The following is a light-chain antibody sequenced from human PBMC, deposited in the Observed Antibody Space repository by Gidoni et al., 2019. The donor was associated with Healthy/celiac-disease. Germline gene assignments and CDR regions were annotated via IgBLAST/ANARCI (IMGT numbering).Light chain of an antibody. CDR3: QQYDNRPLT. CDR2: DAS. Sequence: IQLTQSPSSLSASVGDRVTITCQASQDISNSLNWYQQKPGKAPKLLIYDASNLETGVPSRFSGSGSGTDFTFTISSLQPEDIATYYCQQYDNRPLTFGGGTKVEIK. V-gene: IGKV1-33*01. J-gene: IGKJ4*01. CDR1: QDISNS.